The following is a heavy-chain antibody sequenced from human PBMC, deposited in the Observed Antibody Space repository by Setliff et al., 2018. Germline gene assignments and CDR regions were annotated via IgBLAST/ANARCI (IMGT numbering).Heavy chain of an antibody. CDR2: ITSTL. Sequence: PGGSLRLSCVVSGFSFSRQWMSWVRQAPGKGLEWVSSITSTLYYADSVKGRFTISRDNAKNSLYLQMSSLSAEDTAVYYCASDSYSSSWPDYWGQGTRVTVSS. CDR3: ASDSYSSSWPDY. CDR1: GFSFSRQW. D-gene: IGHD6-13*01. J-gene: IGHJ4*02. V-gene: IGHV3-21*01.